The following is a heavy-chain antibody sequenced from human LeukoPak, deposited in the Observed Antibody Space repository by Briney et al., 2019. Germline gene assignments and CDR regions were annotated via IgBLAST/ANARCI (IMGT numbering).Heavy chain of an antibody. CDR3: ARTITIFGALGYFDY. D-gene: IGHD3-3*01. CDR2: IYYTGST. J-gene: IGHJ4*02. Sequence: PSETLSLSCTVSGGSISGDYWNWIRQPPGKGLEWIGCIYYTGSTYYNPSLERRVTISVATSKNQFSLKVSSVTAADTAVYFCARTITIFGALGYFDYWGQGTLVTVSS. V-gene: IGHV4-59*12. CDR1: GGSISGDY.